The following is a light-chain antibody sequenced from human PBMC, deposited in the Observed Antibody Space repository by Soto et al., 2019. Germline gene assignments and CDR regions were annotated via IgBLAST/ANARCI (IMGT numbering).Light chain of an antibody. CDR1: QSVSSSY. V-gene: IGKV3-15*01. Sequence: EIVLTQSPGTLSLSPGERATLSCRASQSVSSSYLAWYQQKPGQAPRLLIYGASSTVTGIPARFSGSGSGTEFTLTISSLQSEDFAVYYCQQYDNWPRTFGQGTKVEIK. CDR3: QQYDNWPRT. J-gene: IGKJ1*01. CDR2: GAS.